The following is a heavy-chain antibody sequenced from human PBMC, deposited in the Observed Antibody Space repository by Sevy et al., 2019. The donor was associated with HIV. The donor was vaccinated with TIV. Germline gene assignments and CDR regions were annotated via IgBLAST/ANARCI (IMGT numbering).Heavy chain of an antibody. CDR1: GGSISSGGYY. V-gene: IGHV4-31*03. Sequence: SETLSLTCTVSGGSISSGGYYWSWIRQHPGKGLEWIGYIYYSWSTYYNPSLKSRVTISVDTSKNQFSLKLSSVTAADTAVYYCARDQAYYYDSSGYYHNWFDPWGQGTLVTVSS. D-gene: IGHD3-22*01. CDR2: IYYSWST. CDR3: ARDQAYYYDSSGYYHNWFDP. J-gene: IGHJ5*02.